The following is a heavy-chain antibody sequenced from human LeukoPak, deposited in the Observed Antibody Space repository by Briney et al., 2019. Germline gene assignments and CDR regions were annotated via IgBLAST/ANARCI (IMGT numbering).Heavy chain of an antibody. CDR1: GYTFTSYY. CDR2: INPSGGST. J-gene: IGHJ4*02. V-gene: IGHV1-46*01. CDR3: AREHRTCSGGSCYFPQGNPPGVLWY. D-gene: IGHD2-15*01. Sequence: ASVKVSCKASGYTFTSYYMHWVRQAPGQGLEWMGIINPSGGSTSYAQKFQGRVTMTRDTSTSTVYMELSSLRSEDTAVYYCAREHRTCSGGSCYFPQGNPPGVLWYWGQGTLVTVSS.